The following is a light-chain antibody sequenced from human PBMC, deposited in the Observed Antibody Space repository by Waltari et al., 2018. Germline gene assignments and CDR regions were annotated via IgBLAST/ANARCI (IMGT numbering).Light chain of an antibody. J-gene: IGKJ3*01. V-gene: IGKV3-15*01. CDR2: GAS. CDR3: QQYNNWPPVFT. Sequence: EIVMTQSPATLSMSPGERATLSCRASQSVRNNLAWYQQKPGQAPRLLIYGASNRATGVPARFSGSGSGTDFTLTISSLQSEDFALYYCQQYNNWPPVFTFGPGTKVEIK. CDR1: QSVRNN.